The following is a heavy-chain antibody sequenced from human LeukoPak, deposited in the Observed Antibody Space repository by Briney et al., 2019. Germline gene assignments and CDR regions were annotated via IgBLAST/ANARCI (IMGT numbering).Heavy chain of an antibody. CDR3: ARDRGYDSSGYYPGGFDY. CDR2: IYYSGST. J-gene: IGHJ4*02. V-gene: IGHV4-30-4*01. D-gene: IGHD3-22*01. CDR1: GGSISSGDYY. Sequence: PSETLSLTCTVSGGSISSGDYYWSWIRQPPGKGLEWIGYIYYSGSTYYNPSLKSRVTISVDTSKNQFSLKLSSVTAADTAVYYCARDRGYDSSGYYPGGFDYWGQGTLVTVSS.